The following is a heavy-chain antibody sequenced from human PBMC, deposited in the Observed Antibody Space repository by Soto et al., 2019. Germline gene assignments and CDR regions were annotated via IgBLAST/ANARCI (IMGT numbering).Heavy chain of an antibody. Sequence: PGGSLRLSCAASGFTFSSYSMNWVRQAPGKGLEWVSYISSSSSTIYYADSVKGRFTISRDNAKNSLYLQMNSLRAEDTAVYYCAKDLSGPPPGSWYHWGQGTMVTVSS. CDR3: AKDLSGPPPGSWYH. D-gene: IGHD6-13*01. J-gene: IGHJ3*01. CDR2: ISSSSSTI. V-gene: IGHV3-48*01. CDR1: GFTFSSYS.